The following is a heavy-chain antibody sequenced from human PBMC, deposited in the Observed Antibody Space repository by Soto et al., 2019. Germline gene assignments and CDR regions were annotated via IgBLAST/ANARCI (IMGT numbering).Heavy chain of an antibody. Sequence: GGSLRLSCAASGFTFSSYAMSWVRQAPGKGLEWVSAISGSGGSTYYADSVKGRFTISRDNSKNTLYLQMNSLRAEDTAVYYCAKSDGSGSYYNSEAGLYYFDYWGQGTLVTVSS. D-gene: IGHD3-10*01. V-gene: IGHV3-23*01. J-gene: IGHJ4*02. CDR1: GFTFSSYA. CDR2: ISGSGGST. CDR3: AKSDGSGSYYNSEAGLYYFDY.